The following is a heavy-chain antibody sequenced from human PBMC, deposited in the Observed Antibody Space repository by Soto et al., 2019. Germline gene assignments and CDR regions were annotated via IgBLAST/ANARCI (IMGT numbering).Heavy chain of an antibody. J-gene: IGHJ4*02. Sequence: EVQLVESGGGLVQPGGSLRLSCAASGFTVSSNYMSWVRQAPGKGLEWVSVIYSGGSTNYADSLKGRFTISRDNSQNTLYLQMNSLRAEDKAVYYCARSYSSSWYPAFDYWGQGALVTVS. CDR3: ARSYSSSWYPAFDY. D-gene: IGHD6-13*01. CDR2: IYSGGST. V-gene: IGHV3-66*01. CDR1: GFTVSSNY.